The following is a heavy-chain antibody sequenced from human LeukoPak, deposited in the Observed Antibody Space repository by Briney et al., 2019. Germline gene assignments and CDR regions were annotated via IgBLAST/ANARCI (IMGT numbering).Heavy chain of an antibody. V-gene: IGHV4-31*03. J-gene: IGHJ4*02. CDR2: IYYSGST. Sequence: SQTPSLTCTVSGGSISSGGYYWSWIRQHPGKGLEWIGYIYYSGSTYYNPSLKSRVTISVDTSKNQFSLKLSSVTAADTAVYYCARVGEAMVRGVISYYFDYWGQGTLVTVSS. CDR3: ARVGEAMVRGVISYYFDY. CDR1: GGSISSGGYY. D-gene: IGHD3-10*01.